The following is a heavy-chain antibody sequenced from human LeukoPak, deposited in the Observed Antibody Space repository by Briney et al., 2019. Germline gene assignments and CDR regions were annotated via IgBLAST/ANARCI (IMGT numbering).Heavy chain of an antibody. CDR1: GYTFTSYG. CDR3: ARDEARYSSGYYPNWFDP. D-gene: IGHD3-22*01. Sequence: GASVKVSCKASGYTFTSYGISWVRQAPGQGLEWMGCISGSNGYTHYAHNLQGRVTMTTDTSTSTPYMELRSLRSDDTAVYYCARDEARYSSGYYPNWFDPWGQGTLVTVSS. V-gene: IGHV1-18*01. J-gene: IGHJ5*02. CDR2: ISGSNGYT.